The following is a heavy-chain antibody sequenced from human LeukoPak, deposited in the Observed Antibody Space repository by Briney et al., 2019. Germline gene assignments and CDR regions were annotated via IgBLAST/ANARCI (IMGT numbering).Heavy chain of an antibody. D-gene: IGHD2-2*01. CDR3: ARWGVPAAKDNWFDP. V-gene: IGHV4-4*09. J-gene: IGHJ5*02. CDR2: IYTSGST. Sequence: SETLSLTCTVSGGSISSYYWSWNRQPPGKGLEWIGYIYTSGSTNYNPSLKSRVTISVDTSKNQFSLKLSSVTAADTAVYYCARWGVPAAKDNWFDPWGQGTLVTVSS. CDR1: GGSISSYY.